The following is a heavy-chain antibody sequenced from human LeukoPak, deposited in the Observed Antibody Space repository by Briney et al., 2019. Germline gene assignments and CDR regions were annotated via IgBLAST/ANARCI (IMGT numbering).Heavy chain of an antibody. D-gene: IGHD3-22*01. CDR1: GFTFSSYA. Sequence: PGGSLRLSCAASGFTFSSYAMSWVRQAPGKGLEWVSAISGSGGSTYYADSVKGRFTISRDNSKNTLYLQMNSLRAKDTAVYYCAKVGYDSSGILDYWGQGTLVTVSS. CDR3: AKVGYDSSGILDY. J-gene: IGHJ4*02. V-gene: IGHV3-23*01. CDR2: ISGSGGST.